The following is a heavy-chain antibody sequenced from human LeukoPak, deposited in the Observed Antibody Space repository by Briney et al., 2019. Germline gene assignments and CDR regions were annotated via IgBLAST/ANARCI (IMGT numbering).Heavy chain of an antibody. CDR2: ISYDGTNK. CDR3: AKDDRGNEAPFDY. V-gene: IGHV3-30*18. J-gene: IGHJ4*02. CDR1: GFTFSNYD. Sequence: PGGSLRLSCAASGFTFSNYDMHWVRQAPGKGLEWVAVISYDGTNKYYADSVKGRFTISRDNSKNTLHLQMNSLRAEDTAVYYCAKDDRGNEAPFDYWGQGILVTVSS.